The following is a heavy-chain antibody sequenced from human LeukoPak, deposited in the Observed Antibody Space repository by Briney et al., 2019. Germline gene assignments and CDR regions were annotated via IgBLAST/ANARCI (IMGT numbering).Heavy chain of an antibody. Sequence: ASVKVSCKASGYTFSNFGISWVRQAPGQGLEWMGWISGNNDNPNYGQNFQGRFTVTSDSSTSTAYMELRNLRFDDTAVHYCARDGTSTDDYWGQGTLVTVSS. D-gene: IGHD2-2*01. J-gene: IGHJ4*02. V-gene: IGHV1-18*01. CDR2: ISGNNDNP. CDR3: ARDGTSTDDY. CDR1: GYTFSNFG.